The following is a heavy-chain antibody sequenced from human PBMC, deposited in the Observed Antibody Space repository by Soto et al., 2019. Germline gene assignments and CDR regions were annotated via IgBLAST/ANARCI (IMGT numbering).Heavy chain of an antibody. V-gene: IGHV4-30-2*01. CDR3: ASTTVTTGYCYYYYGMDV. J-gene: IGHJ6*02. CDR2: IYHSGST. D-gene: IGHD4-17*01. CDR1: GGSISSGGYS. Sequence: QLQLQESGSGLVKPSQTLSLTCAVSGGSISSGGYSWSWIRQPPGKGLEWIGYIYHSGSTYYNPSLKSRVTISVDRSKNQFSLKLSSVTAADTAVYYCASTTVTTGYCYYYYGMDVWGQGTTVTVSS.